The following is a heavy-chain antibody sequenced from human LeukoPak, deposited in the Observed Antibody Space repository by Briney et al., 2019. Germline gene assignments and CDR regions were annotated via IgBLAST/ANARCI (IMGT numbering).Heavy chain of an antibody. V-gene: IGHV3-7*01. CDR1: GFTFSSYW. CDR2: IKQDGSEQ. Sequence: SGGSLRLSCAASGFTFSSYWMTWVRQAPGKGREWVANIKQDGSEQYYVDSVKGRFTISRDNAKNSLYLQMNSLRAEDTAVYYCVKRATGSTKSVDYWGQGTLVTVSS. J-gene: IGHJ4*02. CDR3: VKRATGSTKSVDY. D-gene: IGHD1-7*01.